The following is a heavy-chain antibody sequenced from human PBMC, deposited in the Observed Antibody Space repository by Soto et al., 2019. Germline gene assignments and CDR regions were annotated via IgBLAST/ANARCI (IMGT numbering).Heavy chain of an antibody. V-gene: IGHV1-69*13. Sequence: SVKVSCKASGCTFSSYAISWVRQAPGRGLEWMGGIIPIFGTANYAQKFQGRVTITADESTSTAYMELSSLRSEDTAVYYCALGVGEALNYYYYGMDVWGQGTTVTVSS. CDR2: IIPIFGTA. J-gene: IGHJ6*02. CDR1: GCTFSSYA. D-gene: IGHD3-16*01. CDR3: ALGVGEALNYYYYGMDV.